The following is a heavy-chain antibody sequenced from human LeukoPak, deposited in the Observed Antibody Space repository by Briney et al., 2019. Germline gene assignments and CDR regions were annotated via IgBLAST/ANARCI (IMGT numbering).Heavy chain of an antibody. Sequence: PGGSLRLSYATSGFTFSGYSMNWVRQAPGKGLEWISYISSSSINIHYGDSVKGRFTISRDNAENSLYLQMNSLRAEDTAVYYCARDSIQLWPNAIDFWGQGTLVTVSS. V-gene: IGHV3-48*01. CDR1: GFTFSGYS. CDR2: ISSSSINI. D-gene: IGHD1-1*01. CDR3: ARDSIQLWPNAIDF. J-gene: IGHJ4*02.